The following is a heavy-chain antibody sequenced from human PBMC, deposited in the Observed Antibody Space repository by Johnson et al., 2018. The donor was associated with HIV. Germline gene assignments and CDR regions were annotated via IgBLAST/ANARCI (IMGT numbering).Heavy chain of an antibody. CDR2: ISSSCSTR. CDR1: GFTFSDYY. CDR3: AKEDSWRRAFDI. Sequence: QMLLVESGGGLVKPGGSLRLSCAASGFTFSDYYMSWIRQAPGRGLEWVSYISSSCSTRYYADSVKGRFTISRDDAKKSLYLQMNSLRAEDTAVYYCAKEDSWRRAFDIWGQGTTVTVSS. J-gene: IGHJ3*02. D-gene: IGHD3-3*01. V-gene: IGHV3-11*04.